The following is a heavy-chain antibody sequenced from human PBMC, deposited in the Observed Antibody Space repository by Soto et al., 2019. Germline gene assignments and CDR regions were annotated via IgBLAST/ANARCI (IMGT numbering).Heavy chain of an antibody. CDR2: IIPKLGSA. D-gene: IGHD5-12*01. CDR1: GGGNLRDYR. V-gene: IGHV1-69*01. CDR3: ARGGEGYNFGAVY. Sequence: QVQLVQSGAEMKKPGSSVQVSCKASGGGNLRDYRTTWVRQAPGQGLEWMGGIIPKLGSANYAQKFQGRVTITSDEDTGTVNMELRSLRSEDTSVYYCARGGEGYNFGAVYWGQVTPVTVSS. J-gene: IGHJ4*02.